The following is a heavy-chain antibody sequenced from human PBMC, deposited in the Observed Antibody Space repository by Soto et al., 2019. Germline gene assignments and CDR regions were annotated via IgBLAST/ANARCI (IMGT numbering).Heavy chain of an antibody. J-gene: IGHJ5*02. V-gene: IGHV3-74*02. CDR3: ARATFLEWLSPSVNWFDP. CDR2: INSDGSST. Sequence: EVQLVESGGGLVKPGGSLRLSCAASGFTFSSYSMNWVRQAPGKGLVWVSRINSDGSSTRYADSVKGRFTISRDNAKNTLYLQMNSLRAEDTAVYYCARATFLEWLSPSVNWFDPWGQGTLVTVSS. D-gene: IGHD3-3*01. CDR1: GFTFSSYS.